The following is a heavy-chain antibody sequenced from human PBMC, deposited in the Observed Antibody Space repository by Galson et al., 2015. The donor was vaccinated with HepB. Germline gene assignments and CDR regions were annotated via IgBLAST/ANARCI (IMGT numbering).Heavy chain of an antibody. CDR1: GFTFSSYS. V-gene: IGHV3-21*04. Sequence: SLRLSCAASGFTFSSYSMNWVRQAPGKGLEWVSSISSSSYIYYADSVKGRFTISRDNAKNSLYLQMNSLRAEDTAVYYCARVHIVVVIANLHYYFDYWGQGTLVTVSS. J-gene: IGHJ4*02. CDR3: ARVHIVVVIANLHYYFDY. CDR2: ISSSSYI. D-gene: IGHD2-21*01.